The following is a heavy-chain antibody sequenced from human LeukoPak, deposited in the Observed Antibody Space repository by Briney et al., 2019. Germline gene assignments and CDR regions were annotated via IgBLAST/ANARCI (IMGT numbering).Heavy chain of an antibody. CDR2: SKNKANSYIT. CDR1: GFTFSDHY. Sequence: GGSLRLSCAASGFTFSDHYMDWVRQAPGKGLKWVGRSKNKANSYITQYAAFVQGRFTISRDDSKNSLYLQINSLKTEDTAVYYCARDDGGQGDYWGQGTLVTVSS. V-gene: IGHV3-72*01. CDR3: ARDDGGQGDY. D-gene: IGHD2-15*01. J-gene: IGHJ4*02.